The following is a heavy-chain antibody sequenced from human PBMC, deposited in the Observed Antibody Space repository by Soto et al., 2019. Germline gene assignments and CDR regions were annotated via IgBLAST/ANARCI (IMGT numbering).Heavy chain of an antibody. CDR3: AKSPNFYCSSPNCYKYYFDH. Sequence: GGSLSLSCAASGFTFSSYGMHWVRQAPGKGLEWVAVIWYDGSNKYYVDSVKGRFTISKDNSKNTLYLQMNSLRPEDTAVYYCAKSPNFYCSSPNCYKYYFDHWGQGTRVTVSS. J-gene: IGHJ4*02. D-gene: IGHD2-2*02. CDR1: GFTFSSYG. V-gene: IGHV3-30*02. CDR2: IWYDGSNK.